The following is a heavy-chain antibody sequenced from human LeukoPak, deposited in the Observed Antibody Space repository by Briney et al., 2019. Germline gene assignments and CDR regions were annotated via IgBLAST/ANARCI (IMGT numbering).Heavy chain of an antibody. D-gene: IGHD3-22*01. J-gene: IGHJ4*02. CDR2: IRYDGSNK. V-gene: IGHV3-30*02. CDR1: GFTFSSYG. Sequence: GGSLRLSCAASGFTFSSYGMHWVRQAPGKGLERVAFIRYDGSNKYYADSVKGRFTISRDNSKNTLYLQMNRLRAEDTAVYYCARVNYDWHWGQGTLVTVSS. CDR3: ARVNYDWH.